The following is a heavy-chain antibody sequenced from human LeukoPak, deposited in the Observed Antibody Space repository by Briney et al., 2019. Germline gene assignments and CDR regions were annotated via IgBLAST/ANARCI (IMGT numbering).Heavy chain of an antibody. D-gene: IGHD3-3*01. Sequence: GGSLRLSCAASGFTFSSYSMNWVRQAPGKGLEWVSSISSSSSYIYYADSVKGRFTISRDNAKNSLYLQMNSLRAADTAVYYCARGLYYDFWSGPQKNWFDPWGQGTMVTVSS. CDR2: ISSSSSYI. V-gene: IGHV3-21*01. CDR3: ARGLYYDFWSGPQKNWFDP. J-gene: IGHJ3*01. CDR1: GFTFSSYS.